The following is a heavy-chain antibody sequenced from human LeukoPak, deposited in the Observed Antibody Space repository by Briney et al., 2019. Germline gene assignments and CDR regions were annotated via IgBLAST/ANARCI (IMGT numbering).Heavy chain of an antibody. D-gene: IGHD1-14*01. J-gene: IGHJ4*02. Sequence: PGGSLRLSCAASGFTFNACAMHWVRQAPGKGLEWVAVVANDGRDKQYADSMRGRFTISRDNSENTLYLQMNTLRAEDTAVYYCARDRNSPAKYYFDYWGQGTLVTVSS. CDR2: VANDGRDK. V-gene: IGHV3-30*01. CDR3: ARDRNSPAKYYFDY. CDR1: GFTFNACA.